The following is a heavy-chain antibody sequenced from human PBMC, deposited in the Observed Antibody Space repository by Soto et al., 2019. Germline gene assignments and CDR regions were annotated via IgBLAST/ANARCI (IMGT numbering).Heavy chain of an antibody. CDR2: ISGSGGST. CDR3: AKDNAGDYGDYVDY. CDR1: GFTFSSYA. Sequence: EVQLLESGGGLVQPGGSLRLSCAASGFTFSSYAMSWVRQAPGKGLEWVSAISGSGGSTYYGDSVKGRFTISRDNSKNTLYLQMDTLRAEDTAIYYCAKDNAGDYGDYVDYWGQGTLVTVSS. J-gene: IGHJ4*02. V-gene: IGHV3-23*01. D-gene: IGHD4-17*01.